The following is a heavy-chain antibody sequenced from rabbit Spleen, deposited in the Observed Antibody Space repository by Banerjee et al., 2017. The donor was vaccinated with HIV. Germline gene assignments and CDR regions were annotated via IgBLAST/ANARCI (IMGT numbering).Heavy chain of an antibody. CDR1: GFSFSNKVV. CDR2: INMVTGKS. D-gene: IGHD1-1*01. CDR3: ARDTSSSFSSYGMDL. V-gene: IGHV1S45*01. Sequence: QEQLVESGGGLVKPEGSLTLTCTASGFSFSNKVVMCWVRQAPGKGLEWITCINMVTGKSVYASWAKGRFIMSRTSSTTVTLQMTSLTVADTATYFCARDTSSSFSSYGMDLWGPGTLVTVS. J-gene: IGHJ6*01.